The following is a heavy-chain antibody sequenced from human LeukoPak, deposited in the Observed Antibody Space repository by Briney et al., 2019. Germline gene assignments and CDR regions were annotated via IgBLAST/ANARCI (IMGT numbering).Heavy chain of an antibody. J-gene: IGHJ4*02. CDR1: GGSISIYY. CDR3: ARERPPNTMVRGVIIKSAFFDY. CDR2: IYTSGST. V-gene: IGHV4-4*07. Sequence: NPSGTLSLTCTVCGGSISIYYWSWIRQPAGKGLEWVGRIYTSGSTNYNPSLKSRVTMSVDTSKNQFSLKLSSVTAADTAVYYCARERPPNTMVRGVIIKSAFFDYWGQGTLVTVSS. D-gene: IGHD3-10*01.